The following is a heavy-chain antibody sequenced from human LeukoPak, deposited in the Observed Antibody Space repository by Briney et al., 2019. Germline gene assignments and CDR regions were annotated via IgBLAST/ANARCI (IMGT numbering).Heavy chain of an antibody. J-gene: IGHJ4*02. Sequence: SETLSLTCTVSGGSISSYYWSWIRQAAGKGLEWIRRIYTSGSTNYNPSLKSRVTMSVDTSKNQFSLKLSSVTAADTAVYYRARDRDGDYGGNSYYFDYWGQGTLVTVSS. V-gene: IGHV4-4*07. CDR3: ARDRDGDYGGNSYYFDY. D-gene: IGHD4-17*01. CDR2: IYTSGST. CDR1: GGSISSYY.